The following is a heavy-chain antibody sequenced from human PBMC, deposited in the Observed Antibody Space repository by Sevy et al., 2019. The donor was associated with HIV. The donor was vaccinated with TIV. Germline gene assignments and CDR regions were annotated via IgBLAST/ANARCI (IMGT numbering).Heavy chain of an antibody. Sequence: GGSLRLSCATSEFTFSSYSMNWVRQAPGSGLEWVSSISGGGTYIYYADSVKGRFTISRDNAKNSLSLQMNSLRAEDTAVYYCARGTHDYGDYDRDAFDIWGQWTMVTVSS. D-gene: IGHD4-17*01. CDR2: ISGGGTYI. CDR3: ARGTHDYGDYDRDAFDI. CDR1: EFTFSSYS. J-gene: IGHJ3*02. V-gene: IGHV3-21*01.